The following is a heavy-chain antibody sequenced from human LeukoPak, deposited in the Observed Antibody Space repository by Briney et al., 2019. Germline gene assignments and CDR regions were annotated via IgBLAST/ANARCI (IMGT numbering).Heavy chain of an antibody. CDR1: GYTFTSYY. V-gene: IGHV1-46*01. J-gene: IGHJ4*02. CDR2: INPSGGST. CDR3: ARDLGDIVLVPAAILTPGY. Sequence: ASVKVSCKASGYTFTSYYMHWVRQAPGQGLEWMGIINPSGGSTSYAQKFQGRVTMTRDTSTSTVYMELSSLRSEDTAVYYCARDLGDIVLVPAAILTPGYWGQGTLVTVSS. D-gene: IGHD2-2*01.